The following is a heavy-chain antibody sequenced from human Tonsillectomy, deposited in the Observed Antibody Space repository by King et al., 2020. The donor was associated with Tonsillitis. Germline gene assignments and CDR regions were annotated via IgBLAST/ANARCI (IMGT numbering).Heavy chain of an antibody. Sequence: VQLVESGGGVVQPGRSLRLSCAASGFTFSSYDMHWVRQAPGKGLEWVAVIWYDGSKENYADSVKGRFTISRDNSKNTLYLQMNSLRVEDTAVYYCARDSLMLTSGGVRNYFDHLGQGTLVTVSS. J-gene: IGHJ4*02. CDR3: ARDSLMLTSGGVRNYFDH. CDR2: IWYDGSKE. D-gene: IGHD3-16*01. V-gene: IGHV3-33*01. CDR1: GFTFSSYD.